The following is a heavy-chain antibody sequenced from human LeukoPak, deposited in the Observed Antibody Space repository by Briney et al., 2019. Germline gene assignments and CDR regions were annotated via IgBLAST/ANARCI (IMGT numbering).Heavy chain of an antibody. CDR3: TKDAPASSSGFYYYYGMDV. V-gene: IGHV3-43*02. D-gene: IGHD6-6*01. J-gene: IGHJ6*02. CDR1: GFTFADYA. CDR2: ISGDGEST. Sequence: GGSLRLSCTASGFTFADYAMHWVRHAPGKGLEWVSLISGDGESTYYAVSVKGRFTISRDNSKNSLFLQMNTLTTEDTALYYCTKDAPASSSGFYYYYGMDVWGHGTTVTVSS.